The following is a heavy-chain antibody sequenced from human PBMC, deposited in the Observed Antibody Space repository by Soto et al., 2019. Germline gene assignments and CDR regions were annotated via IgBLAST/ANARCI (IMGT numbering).Heavy chain of an antibody. Sequence: EDQLVESGGGLVQPGGSLRLTCAVSGFSFRSDWMNWVRQAPGKGLEWVAHTNQDGSEKYYLDSVKGRFTIFRDNAKNPLYLQMNSLRSEDTAVYYCSGGVADAIWGQGTLVTVSS. D-gene: IGHD2-15*01. CDR2: TNQDGSEK. CDR1: GFSFRSDW. CDR3: SGGVADAI. J-gene: IGHJ4*02. V-gene: IGHV3-7*04.